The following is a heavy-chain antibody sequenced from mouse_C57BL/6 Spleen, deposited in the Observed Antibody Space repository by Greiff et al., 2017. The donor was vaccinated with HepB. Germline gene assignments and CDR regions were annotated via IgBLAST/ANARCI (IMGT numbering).Heavy chain of an antibody. CDR1: GFTFRSYT. CDR3: ARRIYYGNYDWYFDV. D-gene: IGHD2-1*01. Sequence: EVKVVESGGGLVKPGGSLKLSCAASGFTFRSYTMSWVRQTPEKRLEWVATISGGGGNTYYPDSVKGRFTIYRDKAKNTLYLQMSSLRSEDTAVYYCARRIYYGNYDWYFDVWGTGTTVTVSS. CDR2: ISGGGGNT. V-gene: IGHV5-9*04. J-gene: IGHJ1*03.